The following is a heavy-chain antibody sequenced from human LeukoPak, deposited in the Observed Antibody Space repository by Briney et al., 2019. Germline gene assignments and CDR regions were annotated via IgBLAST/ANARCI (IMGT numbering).Heavy chain of an antibody. CDR2: ISAYNGNT. CDR3: ARDGYYDVLTGYLFQH. CDR1: GYTFTTYG. Sequence: GASVKVSCKASGYTFTTYGISWVRQAPGQGLEWMGWISAYNGNTNYAQKVQDRVTMTTDTSTSTAYMDLRSLRSDDTAVYYCARDGYYDVLTGYLFQHWGQGTLVTVSS. D-gene: IGHD3-9*01. J-gene: IGHJ1*01. V-gene: IGHV1-18*01.